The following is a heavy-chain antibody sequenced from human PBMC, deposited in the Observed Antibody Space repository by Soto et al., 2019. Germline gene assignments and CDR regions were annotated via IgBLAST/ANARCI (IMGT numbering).Heavy chain of an antibody. J-gene: IGHJ6*03. D-gene: IGHD3-10*01. CDR1: GYTFTSYA. V-gene: IGHV1-3*01. CDR3: ARDLVVRGDPTWERHYYYMDV. Sequence: ASVKVSCKASGYTFTSYAMHWVRQAPGQRLEWMGWINAGNGNTKYSQKFQGRVTITRDTSASTAYMELSSLRSEDTAVYYCARDLVVRGDPTWERHYYYMDVWGKGTTVTVSS. CDR2: INAGNGNT.